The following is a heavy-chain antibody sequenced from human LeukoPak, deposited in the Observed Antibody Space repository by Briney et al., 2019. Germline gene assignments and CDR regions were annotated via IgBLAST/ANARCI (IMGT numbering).Heavy chain of an antibody. Sequence: GGSLKISCKGSGYSFTSYWIGWVRQMPGKGLEWMGIIYPGDSDTRYSPSFQGQVTISADKSISTAYLQWSSLKASDTAMYYCARGNYDILTGYYTGHNDAFDIWGQGTMVTVSS. CDR3: ARGNYDILTGYYTGHNDAFDI. J-gene: IGHJ3*02. V-gene: IGHV5-51*01. CDR1: GYSFTSYW. D-gene: IGHD3-9*01. CDR2: IYPGDSDT.